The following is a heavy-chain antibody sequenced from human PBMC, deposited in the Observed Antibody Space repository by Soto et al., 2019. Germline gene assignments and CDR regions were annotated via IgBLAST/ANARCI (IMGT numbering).Heavy chain of an antibody. CDR2: INSGGTVA. CDR1: GFTYESYA. V-gene: IGHV3-23*01. D-gene: IGHD3-16*02. CDR3: AISTGGFGGLFVVPSDY. J-gene: IGHJ4*02. Sequence: LRRSCAASGFTYESYAMSWVRQAPGKGLEWVSGINSGGTVAHYADSVKGRFAISRDNSKNTLSLEMNSLRADDTGLYYCAISTGGFGGLFVVPSDYWGQGTLVTVSA.